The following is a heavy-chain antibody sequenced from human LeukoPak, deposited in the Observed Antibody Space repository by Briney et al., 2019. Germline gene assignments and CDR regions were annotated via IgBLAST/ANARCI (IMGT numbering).Heavy chain of an antibody. CDR1: GGSISSSNW. CDR3: ARDSYNWNHGAFDI. J-gene: IGHJ3*02. CDR2: IYHSGST. V-gene: IGHV4-4*02. Sequence: PSGTLSLTCAVSGGSISSSNWWSWVRQPPGKGLEWIGEIYHSGSTNYNPSLKSRVTISVDKSKNQFSLKLSSVTAADTAVYYCARDSYNWNHGAFDIWGQGTMVTVSS. D-gene: IGHD1-14*01.